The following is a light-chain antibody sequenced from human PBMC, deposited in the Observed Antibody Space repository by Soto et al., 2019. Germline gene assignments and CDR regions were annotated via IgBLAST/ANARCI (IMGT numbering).Light chain of an antibody. Sequence: VVLTQSPGTLSLSPGEGATLSCRASQSVSSSYIAWYQQKPGQAPRLLIYGGSRRATGVPDRFSGGGSGTDFTLTISRVEPEDVAVYFCQCQQYGVSPVYTFGQGTKLEIK. V-gene: IGKV3-20*01. CDR1: QSVSSSY. CDR3: QQYGVSPVYT. CDR2: GGS. J-gene: IGKJ2*01.